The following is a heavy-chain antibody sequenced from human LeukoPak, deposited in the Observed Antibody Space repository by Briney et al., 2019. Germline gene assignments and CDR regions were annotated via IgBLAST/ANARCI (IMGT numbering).Heavy chain of an antibody. CDR3: ARDSPRNYDILTGYADY. J-gene: IGHJ4*02. D-gene: IGHD3-9*01. Sequence: PGGSLRLSCAASGFTFSSYSTNWVRQAPGKGLEWVSSISSSSSYIYYADSVKGRFTISRDNAKNSLYLQMNSLRAEDTAVYYCARDSPRNYDILTGYADYWGQGTLVTVSS. CDR1: GFTFSSYS. CDR2: ISSSSSYI. V-gene: IGHV3-21*01.